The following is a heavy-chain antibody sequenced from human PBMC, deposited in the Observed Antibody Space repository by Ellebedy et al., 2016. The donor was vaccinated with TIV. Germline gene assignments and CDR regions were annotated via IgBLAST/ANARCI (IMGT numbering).Heavy chain of an antibody. CDR1: GYTFTSHR. Sequence: AASVKVSCKASGYTFTSHRVSWVRQAPGQGLEWMGWISPYNGNTNSAQTVQDRVTMTTDTATTTAYMELRSLRSDDTAVYYCARVVGTYCSGGSCFDNWFDPWGQGTLVTVSS. J-gene: IGHJ5*02. V-gene: IGHV1-18*01. CDR3: ARVVGTYCSGGSCFDNWFDP. CDR2: ISPYNGNT. D-gene: IGHD2-15*01.